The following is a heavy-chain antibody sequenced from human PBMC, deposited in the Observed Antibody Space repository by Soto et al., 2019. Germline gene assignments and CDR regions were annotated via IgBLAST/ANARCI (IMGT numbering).Heavy chain of an antibody. CDR3: ARDLGTTVVISDYYYYYGMAV. J-gene: IGHJ6*02. D-gene: IGHD4-17*01. CDR1: GGTFSSYA. V-gene: IGHV1-69*18. CDR2: LIPIFGTA. Sequence: QVQLVQSGAEVKKPGSSVKVACKASGGTFSSYAISWVRQAPGQGLEWMGRLIPIFGTATYAQKFQGRVTSTADESTSPAYLELSSLRSEDTAVYYCARDLGTTVVISDYYYYYGMAVWGQGTTVTVSS.